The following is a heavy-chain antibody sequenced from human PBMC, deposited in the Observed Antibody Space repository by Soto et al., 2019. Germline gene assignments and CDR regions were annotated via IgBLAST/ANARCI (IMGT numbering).Heavy chain of an antibody. CDR2: ISYDGNNK. CDR1: GFTFPNYG. CDR3: AKVRGGELIFRLSDTFDV. Sequence: QVQLVESGGGVVRPGTSLRLSCAASGFTFPNYGMHWVRQAPGKGLEWVAIISYDGNNKFYADSVKGRFTISRDNPKNTLYLQMDGLGAEDTAVYYCAKVRGGELIFRLSDTFDVWGQGTMVTVSP. D-gene: IGHD1-7*01. V-gene: IGHV3-30*18. J-gene: IGHJ3*01.